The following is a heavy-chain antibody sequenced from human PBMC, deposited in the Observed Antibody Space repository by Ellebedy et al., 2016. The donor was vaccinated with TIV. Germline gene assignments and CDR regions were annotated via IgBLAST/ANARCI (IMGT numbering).Heavy chain of an antibody. V-gene: IGHV3-74*01. CDR1: GPARTSSW. J-gene: IGHJ4*02. D-gene: IGHD1-26*01. CDR3: ARDFIVGATTWDY. Sequence: GESLKISXDTSGPARTSSWMHWVRQAPGKGLMWVSRIDDDGRTTNYADSVKGRFTISRDNAKNSLYLQMNSLRDEDTAVYYCARDFIVGATTWDYWGQGTLVTVSS. CDR2: IDDDGRTT.